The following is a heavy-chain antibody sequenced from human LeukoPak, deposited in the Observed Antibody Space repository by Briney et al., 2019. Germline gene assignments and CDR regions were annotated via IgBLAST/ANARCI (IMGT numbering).Heavy chain of an antibody. J-gene: IGHJ4*02. V-gene: IGHV4-34*01. CDR2: INHSGST. Sequence: SETLSLTCTVSGYSISNGYYWSWIRQPPGKGLEWIGEINHSGSTNYNPSLKSRVTISVDTSKNQFSLKLSSVTAADTAVYYCARGVLDDILTGYEIGFDYWGQGTLVTVSS. CDR3: ARGVLDDILTGYEIGFDY. D-gene: IGHD3-9*01. CDR1: GYSISNGYY.